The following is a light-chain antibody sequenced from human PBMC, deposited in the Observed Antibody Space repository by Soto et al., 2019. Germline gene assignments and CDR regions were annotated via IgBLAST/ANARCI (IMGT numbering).Light chain of an antibody. CDR1: SSDVGGYNC. Sequence: QSVLTQPPSASGSPGQSVTISCTGTSSDVGGYNCVSWYQQHPGKAPKLMIYEVTKRPSGVPDRFSGSKSDNTASLTVSGLQAEDEADYYCSSYTGSSTFVFGTGTKVTVL. CDR2: EVT. V-gene: IGLV2-8*01. CDR3: SSYTGSSTFV. J-gene: IGLJ1*01.